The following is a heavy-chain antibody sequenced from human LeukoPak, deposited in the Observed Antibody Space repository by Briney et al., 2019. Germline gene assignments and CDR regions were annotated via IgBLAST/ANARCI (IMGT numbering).Heavy chain of an antibody. D-gene: IGHD4-17*01. CDR2: TQYRGYA. CDR1: GGSISTYY. V-gene: IGHV4-59*01. CDR3: ARVGSLTTFD. Sequence: SETLSLTCTVSGGSISTYYWTWIRLSPGKGLEWIGYTQYRGYADYSPSLKSRVTISVDTSNNQCSLRLSSVTAADTAVYYCARVGSLTTFDWGQGTLVTVSS. J-gene: IGHJ4*02.